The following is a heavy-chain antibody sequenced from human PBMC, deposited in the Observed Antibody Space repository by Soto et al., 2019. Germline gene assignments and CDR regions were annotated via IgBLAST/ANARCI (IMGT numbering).Heavy chain of an antibody. CDR1: GYTLTSHG. J-gene: IGHJ4*02. CDR2: ISTYNGNT. V-gene: IGHV1-18*01. D-gene: IGHD3-22*01. CDR3: ARGYYDSSGPFDY. Sequence: QVQLVQSGAEVKKPGASVKVSCKASGYTLTSHGISWVRQAPGQGLEWMGWISTYNGNTKYAQKFQERVTMTADPSTNTAQMELRSLRSDDTAMYYCARGYYDSSGPFDYWGQGTLVTVSS.